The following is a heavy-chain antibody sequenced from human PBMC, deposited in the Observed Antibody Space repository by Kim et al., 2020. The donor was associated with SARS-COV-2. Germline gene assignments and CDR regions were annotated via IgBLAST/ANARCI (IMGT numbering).Heavy chain of an antibody. J-gene: IGHJ4*02. CDR1: GGSISSYY. Sequence: SETLSLTCTVSGGSISSYYWSWIRQPPGKGLEWIGYIYYSGSTNYNPSLKSRVTISVDTSKNQFSLKLSSVTAADTAVYYCASSDYGDYYFDYWGQGTLVTVSS. D-gene: IGHD4-17*01. CDR2: IYYSGST. CDR3: ASSDYGDYYFDY. V-gene: IGHV4-59*01.